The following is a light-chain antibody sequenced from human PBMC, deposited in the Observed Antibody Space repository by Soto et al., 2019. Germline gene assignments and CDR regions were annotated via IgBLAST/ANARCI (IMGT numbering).Light chain of an antibody. CDR3: SSYAGSNKLGV. CDR2: EVN. CDR1: SSDVGAYNY. Sequence: SALTQPPSASGSPGQSVTISCTGTSSDVGAYNYVSWYQQHPGKAPKLMIYEVNKRPSGVPDRFSGSKSGNAASLTVSGLQAEDEADYYCSSYAGSNKLGVFGTGTKLTVL. V-gene: IGLV2-8*01. J-gene: IGLJ1*01.